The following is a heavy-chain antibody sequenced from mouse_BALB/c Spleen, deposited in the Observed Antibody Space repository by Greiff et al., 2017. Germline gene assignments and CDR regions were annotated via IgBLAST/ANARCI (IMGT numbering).Heavy chain of an antibody. J-gene: IGHJ4*01. CDR1: GFSLTSYG. Sequence: VKLMESGPGLVQPSQSLSITCTVSGFSLTSYGVHWVRQSPGKGLEWLGVIWSGGSTDYNAAFISRLSISKDNSKSQVFFKMNSLQANDTAIYYCARKIAYGNYAMDYWGQGTSVTVSS. CDR3: ARKIAYGNYAMDY. CDR2: IWSGGST. V-gene: IGHV2-2*02. D-gene: IGHD2-10*02.